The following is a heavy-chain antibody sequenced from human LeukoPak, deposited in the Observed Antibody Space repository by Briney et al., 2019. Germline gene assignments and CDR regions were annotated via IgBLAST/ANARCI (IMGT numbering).Heavy chain of an antibody. CDR1: GFTFSSYA. D-gene: IGHD3-22*01. CDR3: ATGRRRHYDSSGGY. J-gene: IGHJ4*02. CDR2: ISGSGGST. Sequence: GGSLRLSCAASGFTFSSYAMSWVRQAPGKGLEWVSAISGSGGSTYYADSVKGRSTISRDNSKNTLYLQMNSLRAEDTAVYYCATGRRRHYDSSGGYWGQGTLVTVSS. V-gene: IGHV3-23*01.